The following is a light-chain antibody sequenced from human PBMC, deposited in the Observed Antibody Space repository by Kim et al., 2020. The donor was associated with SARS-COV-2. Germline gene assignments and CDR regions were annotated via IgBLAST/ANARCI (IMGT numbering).Light chain of an antibody. V-gene: IGLV2-11*01. Sequence: TGQSATDSCPGTSSDVGIYNYVSWYQQHPGKAPQLIIYDVTTRPSGVPDRFSGSKSGNTASLTISGLQAEDEADYYCCSYAGSVVFGGGTQLTVL. CDR2: DVT. J-gene: IGLJ2*01. CDR3: CSYAGSVV. CDR1: SSDVGIYNY.